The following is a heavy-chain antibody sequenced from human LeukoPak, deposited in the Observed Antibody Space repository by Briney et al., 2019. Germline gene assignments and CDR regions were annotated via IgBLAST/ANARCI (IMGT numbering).Heavy chain of an antibody. D-gene: IGHD2-2*01. CDR3: ARVRGVDCSSTSCSSSGWFDP. CDR1: GYSFTSYW. Sequence: GESLKISCKGSGYSFTSYWIGWVRQMPGKGLEWMGIIYPGDSDTRYSPSFQGQVTISADKSISTAYLQWSSLKASDTAMYYCARVRGVDCSSTSCSSSGWFDPWGQGTLVTVSS. V-gene: IGHV5-51*01. CDR2: IYPGDSDT. J-gene: IGHJ5*02.